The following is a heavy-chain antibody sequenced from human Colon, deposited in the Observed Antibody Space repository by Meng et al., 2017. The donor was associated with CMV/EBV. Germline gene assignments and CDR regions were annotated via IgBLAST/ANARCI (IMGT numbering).Heavy chain of an antibody. J-gene: IGHJ4*02. CDR1: GGTFSSYA. Sequence: SVKVSCKASGGTFSSYAISWVRQAPGQGLEWMGGIIPILGIANYAQKFQGRVTITADKSTSTAYMELSSLRSEDTAVYYCARENGMVRGVIIQNLDYWGQGTLVTVSS. D-gene: IGHD3-10*01. V-gene: IGHV1-69*10. CDR3: ARENGMVRGVIIQNLDY. CDR2: IIPILGIA.